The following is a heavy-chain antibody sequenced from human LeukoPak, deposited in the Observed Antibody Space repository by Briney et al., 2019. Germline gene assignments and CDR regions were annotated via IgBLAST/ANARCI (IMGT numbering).Heavy chain of an antibody. D-gene: IGHD6-6*01. CDR1: GLTFSSYA. J-gene: IGHJ5*02. CDR3: AKGISSSSGWFDP. V-gene: IGHV3-23*01. Sequence: GGSLRLSCAASGLTFSSYAMSWVRQAPGKRLEWVSAISGSGGSTYYADSVKGRFTISRDNSKNTLYLQMNSLRAEDTAVYYCAKGISSSSGWFDPWGQGTLVTVSS. CDR2: ISGSGGST.